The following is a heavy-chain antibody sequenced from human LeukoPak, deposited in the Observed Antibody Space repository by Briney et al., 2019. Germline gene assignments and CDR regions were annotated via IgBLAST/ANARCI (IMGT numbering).Heavy chain of an antibody. V-gene: IGHV3-74*01. CDR2: INSDGSST. D-gene: IGHD5-18*01. J-gene: IGHJ4*02. Sequence: GGSLRLSCAASGFTFSSYWMHWVRQAPGKGLVWVSRINSDGSSTSYADSVKGRFTISRDNAKNTLYLQMNSLRAEDTAVYYCARVRLPDTAMVGLDYWGQGTLVTVSS. CDR1: GFTFSSYW. CDR3: ARVRLPDTAMVGLDY.